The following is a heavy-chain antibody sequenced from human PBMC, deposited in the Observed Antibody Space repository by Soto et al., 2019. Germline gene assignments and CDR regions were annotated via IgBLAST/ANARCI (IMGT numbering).Heavy chain of an antibody. CDR3: AKDYYDSSGYYGTGFDY. J-gene: IGHJ4*02. Sequence: PGGSLRLSCTTSRFTFSNSAMSWVRQAPGKGLEWVSTIKSSDGGAYYGDSVKGRFTISRDNPKNTLYLQMNSLRAEDTAVYYCAKDYYDSSGYYGTGFDYWGQGTLVTVSS. V-gene: IGHV3-23*01. D-gene: IGHD3-22*01. CDR1: RFTFSNSA. CDR2: IKSSDGGA.